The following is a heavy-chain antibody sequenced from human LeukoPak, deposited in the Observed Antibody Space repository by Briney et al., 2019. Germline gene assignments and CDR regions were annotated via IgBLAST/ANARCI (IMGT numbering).Heavy chain of an antibody. CDR1: GGSISSSSYY. Sequence: PSETLSLTCTVSGGSISSSSYYWGWIRQPPGKGLEWIGSIYYSGSTYYNPSLKSRVTISVDTSKNQFSLKLSSVTAADTAVYYCARVRGGGYCSSTSCYEGHGYFDYWGQGTLVTVSS. J-gene: IGHJ4*02. CDR2: IYYSGST. V-gene: IGHV4-39*01. D-gene: IGHD2-2*01. CDR3: ARVRGGGYCSSTSCYEGHGYFDY.